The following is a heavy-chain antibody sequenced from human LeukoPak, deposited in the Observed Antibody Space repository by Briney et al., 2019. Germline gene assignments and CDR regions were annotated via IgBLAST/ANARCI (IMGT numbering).Heavy chain of an antibody. CDR2: ISSSSSYI. Sequence: GGSLRLSCAASGFTFSSYSMNWVRQAPGKGLEWVSSISSSSSYIYYADSVKGRFTISRDNAKNSLYLQMNSLRAEDMAVYYCAREWLYYYDSSGYYYGSEYFQHWGQGTLATVSS. CDR1: GFTFSSYS. D-gene: IGHD3-22*01. V-gene: IGHV3-21*01. CDR3: AREWLYYYDSSGYYYGSEYFQH. J-gene: IGHJ1*01.